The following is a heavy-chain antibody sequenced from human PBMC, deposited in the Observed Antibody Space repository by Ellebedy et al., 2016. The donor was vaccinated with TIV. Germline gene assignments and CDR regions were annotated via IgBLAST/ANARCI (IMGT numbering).Heavy chain of an antibody. CDR1: GFTFSSNA. CDR3: ATESGPGRLFDY. V-gene: IGHV3-23*01. D-gene: IGHD1-1*01. CDR2: ISGSGGST. Sequence: GESLKISCAASGFTFSSNAMSWVRQAPGKGLEWVSAISGSGGSTYYADSVKGRFTISRDNSKNTLYLQMNSLRAEDTAVYYCATESGPGRLFDYWGQGTLVTVSS. J-gene: IGHJ4*02.